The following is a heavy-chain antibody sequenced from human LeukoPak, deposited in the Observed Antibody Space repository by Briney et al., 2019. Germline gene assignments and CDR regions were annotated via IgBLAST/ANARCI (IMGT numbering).Heavy chain of an antibody. Sequence: ASVKVSCKASGGTFSSYAISWGRQAPRPGHEWMGRIIPIRGIANYAQKFQGRVTITADNSTSPAHLELSSLRSEDTAVYYCAAELGGDPEQCLSTWGQGTLVTVSS. D-gene: IGHD6-19*01. CDR1: GGTFSSYA. V-gene: IGHV1-69*04. CDR2: IIPIRGIA. CDR3: AAELGGDPEQCLST. J-gene: IGHJ4*02.